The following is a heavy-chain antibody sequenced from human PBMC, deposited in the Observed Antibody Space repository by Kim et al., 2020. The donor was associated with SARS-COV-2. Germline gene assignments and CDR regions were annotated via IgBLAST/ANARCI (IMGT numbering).Heavy chain of an antibody. CDR3: AKRRSDIVIVVAAEGAFDI. D-gene: IGHD2-15*01. CDR2: ATDSGAGT. J-gene: IGHJ3*02. V-gene: IGHV3-23*01. CDR1: GFTFSSYA. Sequence: GGSLRLSCAASGFTFSSYAMTWVRQAPGEGLEWVSAATDSGAGTYYADSVKGRFTISRDNSKNTLYLQMNSLRAEDTAVYYCAKRRSDIVIVVAAEGAFDIWGQGTMVTVSS.